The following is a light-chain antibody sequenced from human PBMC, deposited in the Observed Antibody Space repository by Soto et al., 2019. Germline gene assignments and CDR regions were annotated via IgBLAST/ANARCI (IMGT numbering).Light chain of an antibody. Sequence: EIVLTQSPATLSVSPGERVTLSCRASQSVDINLAWYQQKPGQAPRLLIYGASTRATDMPGRFSGRGSGTEFTLTISSLQSEDYAVYFCQHYGSSLITFGQGTRLEIK. CDR3: QHYGSSLIT. J-gene: IGKJ5*01. V-gene: IGKV3-15*01. CDR2: GAS. CDR1: QSVDIN.